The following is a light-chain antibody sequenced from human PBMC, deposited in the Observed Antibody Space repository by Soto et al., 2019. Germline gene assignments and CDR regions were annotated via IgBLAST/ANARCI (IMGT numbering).Light chain of an antibody. CDR1: SSDVGGYNY. J-gene: IGLJ2*01. CDR2: DVS. CDR3: SSYTSSSTPHVV. V-gene: IGLV2-14*01. Sequence: QSALTQPASVSGSPGQSITISCTGTSSDVGGYNYVSWYQQHPGKAPKLMIYDVSNRPSGVSNRFSGSKSGNTDSLTISGLQAEDEADYYGSSYTSSSTPHVVFGGGTKLTVL.